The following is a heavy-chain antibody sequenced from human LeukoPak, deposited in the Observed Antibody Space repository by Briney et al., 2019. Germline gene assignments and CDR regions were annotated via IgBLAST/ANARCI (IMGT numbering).Heavy chain of an antibody. CDR1: GFTFSSYG. V-gene: IGHV3-30*18. J-gene: IGHJ5*02. CDR2: ISNDGKNK. D-gene: IGHD3-22*01. CDR3: ANKRAYDSTFDP. Sequence: GGSLRLSCAASGFTFSSYGMHWVRQAPGKGLEWVAVISNDGKNKYYADSVKGRFIISRDNSKNTLYLQMNSLRTEDTAVYYCANKRAYDSTFDPWGQGTLVTVSS.